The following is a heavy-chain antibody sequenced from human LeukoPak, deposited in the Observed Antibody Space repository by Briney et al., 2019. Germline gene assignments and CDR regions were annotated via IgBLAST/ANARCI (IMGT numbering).Heavy chain of an antibody. Sequence: SETLSLTCTVSGGSISSFYWSWIRQPPGKGLEWIGYIYYSGSTNYNPSLKSRVTISVDTSKKQFSLKLSSVTAADTAVYYCAREGGSYYFDYWGQGTLVTVSS. CDR3: AREGGSYYFDY. D-gene: IGHD1-26*01. CDR2: IYYSGST. V-gene: IGHV4-59*12. J-gene: IGHJ4*02. CDR1: GGSISSFY.